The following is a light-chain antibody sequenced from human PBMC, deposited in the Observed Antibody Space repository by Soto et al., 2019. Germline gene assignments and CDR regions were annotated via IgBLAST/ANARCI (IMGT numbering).Light chain of an antibody. CDR3: QQYYSSPRT. Sequence: DIVMTQSPDSLAVSLGERATINCKSSQSVLYSSNNKNYLAWYQQKPGQPPKLLIYWASTRESGVPDRFSGSGSGTDFTLTISRLQAEDVAVYYWQQYYSSPRTFGQGTKLEIK. J-gene: IGKJ2*01. CDR2: WAS. V-gene: IGKV4-1*01. CDR1: QSVLYSSNNKNY.